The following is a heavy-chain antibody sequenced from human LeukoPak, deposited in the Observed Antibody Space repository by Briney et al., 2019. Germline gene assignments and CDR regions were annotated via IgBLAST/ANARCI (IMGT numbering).Heavy chain of an antibody. V-gene: IGHV3-30*18. CDR2: ISYDGSNK. D-gene: IGHD4-23*01. CDR3: AKSISYGGNSVFFDY. Sequence: GGSLRLSRAPSVFTLSSYAMSGGPHAPGKGLGWVAVISYDGSNKYYADSVKGRFTISRDNSKNTLYLQMNSLRAEDTAVYYCAKSISYGGNSVFFDYWGQGTLVSVSS. CDR1: VFTLSSYA. J-gene: IGHJ4*02.